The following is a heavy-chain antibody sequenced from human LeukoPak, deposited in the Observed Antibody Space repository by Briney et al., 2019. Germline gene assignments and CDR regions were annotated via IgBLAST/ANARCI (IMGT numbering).Heavy chain of an antibody. V-gene: IGHV4-4*07. CDR2: IYTSGST. J-gene: IGHJ4*02. Sequence: NTSETLSLTCTVSGGSISSYYWSWIRQPAGKVVEWIGRIYTSGSTNYNPSLNSRVTVSVDKSKNHFSLKLTSVTAADTAVYYCARDWRYCSGGSCSYYFDYWGQGALVTVSS. CDR1: GGSISSYY. D-gene: IGHD2-15*01. CDR3: ARDWRYCSGGSCSYYFDY.